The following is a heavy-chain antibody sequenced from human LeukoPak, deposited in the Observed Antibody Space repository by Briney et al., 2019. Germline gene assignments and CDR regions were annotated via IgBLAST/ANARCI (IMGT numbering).Heavy chain of an antibody. Sequence: GGSLRLSCAASGFTFSSHPMGWVRQAPGKGLDYISAISTSGDSTYIADSVKGWFTISRDNSKNTVFLQLNSLRVEDTALYYCARGANYGSSGHYMFDYWGQGTLVSVSS. CDR2: ISTSGDST. CDR3: ARGANYGSSGHYMFDY. V-gene: IGHV3-23*01. CDR1: GFTFSSHP. J-gene: IGHJ4*02. D-gene: IGHD3-22*01.